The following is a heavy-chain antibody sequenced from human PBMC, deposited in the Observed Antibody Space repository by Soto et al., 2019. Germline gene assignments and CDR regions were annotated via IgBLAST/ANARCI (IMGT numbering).Heavy chain of an antibody. Sequence: PGGSLRLSCAASGFTFSSYGMHWVRQAPGKGLEWVAVISYDGSNKYYADSVKGRFTISRDNSKNTLYLQMNSLRAEDTAVYYCAKDYGYCSGGSCYSSGLFDSWGQGTLVIGSS. CDR2: ISYDGSNK. CDR1: GFTFSSYG. D-gene: IGHD2-15*01. CDR3: AKDYGYCSGGSCYSSGLFDS. J-gene: IGHJ5*01. V-gene: IGHV3-30*18.